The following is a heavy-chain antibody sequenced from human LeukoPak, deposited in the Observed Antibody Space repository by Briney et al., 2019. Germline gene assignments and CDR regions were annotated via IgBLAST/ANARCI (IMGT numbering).Heavy chain of an antibody. CDR2: ISGSGGST. J-gene: IGHJ3*02. Sequence: GGSLRLSCAASGFTFSSYAMSWVRQAPGRGLEWVSAISGSGGSTYYADSVKGRFTISRDNSKNTLYLQMNSLRAEDTAVYYCAKDQRWLQIRDAFDIWGQGTMVTVSS. V-gene: IGHV3-23*01. D-gene: IGHD5-24*01. CDR1: GFTFSSYA. CDR3: AKDQRWLQIRDAFDI.